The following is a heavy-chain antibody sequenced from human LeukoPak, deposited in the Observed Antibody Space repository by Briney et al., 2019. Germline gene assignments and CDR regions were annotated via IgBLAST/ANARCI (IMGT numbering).Heavy chain of an antibody. V-gene: IGHV1-18*04. Sequence: ASVKVSCKASGYTFTSYGISWVRQAPGQGLEWIGWISAYNGNTNYAQKLQGRVTMTTDTSTSTAYMELRSLRSDDTAVYYRARSNYDILAGYPHLDYWGQGTLVTVSS. CDR2: ISAYNGNT. D-gene: IGHD3-9*01. J-gene: IGHJ4*02. CDR1: GYTFTSYG. CDR3: ARSNYDILAGYPHLDY.